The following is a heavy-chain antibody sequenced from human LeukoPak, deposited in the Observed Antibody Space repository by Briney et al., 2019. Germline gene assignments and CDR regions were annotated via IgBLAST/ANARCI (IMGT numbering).Heavy chain of an antibody. V-gene: IGHV3-7*04. CDR3: VRGGTDILLEPPAIPFDY. Sequence: GGSLRLSCAASAFTISSYWMSWVRQTPGKGLEWVANIKQDGSEKYYVDSVKGRFSISRDNVKNALYLQMNSLRADDTAVYYCVRGGTDILLEPPAIPFDYWGQGALVTVSS. D-gene: IGHD2-8*01. CDR2: IKQDGSEK. CDR1: AFTISSYW. J-gene: IGHJ4*02.